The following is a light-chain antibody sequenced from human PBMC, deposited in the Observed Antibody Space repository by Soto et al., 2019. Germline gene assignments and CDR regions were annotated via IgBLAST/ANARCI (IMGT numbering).Light chain of an antibody. V-gene: IGKV3-20*01. Sequence: EIVLTQSPGTLSLSPGDRVTLSCRASQSVSTNYFYWYQQKPGQAPRLLIYRTSRRAVGIPDRFSGSGSGTDFTLTISRLEPEDFAMYYCQQYGDFNSPRYSFGQGTRLEI. CDR3: QQYGDFNSPRYS. J-gene: IGKJ2*03. CDR2: RTS. CDR1: QSVSTNY.